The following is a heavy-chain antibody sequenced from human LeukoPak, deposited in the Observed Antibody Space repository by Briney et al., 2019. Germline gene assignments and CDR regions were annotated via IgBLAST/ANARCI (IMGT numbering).Heavy chain of an antibody. D-gene: IGHD1-26*01. CDR3: ARLVEGDWFDP. CDR2: IYYSGST. Sequence: SETLSLTCTVSGGSISSYYWSWIRQPPGKGLEWIGYIYYSGSTYYNPSLKSRVTISVDTSKNQFSLKLSSVTAADTAVYYCARLVEGDWFDPWGQGTLVTVSS. CDR1: GGSISSYY. V-gene: IGHV4-59*08. J-gene: IGHJ5*02.